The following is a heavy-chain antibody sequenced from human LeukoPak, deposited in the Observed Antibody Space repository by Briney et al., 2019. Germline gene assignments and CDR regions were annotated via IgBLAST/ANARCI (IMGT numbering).Heavy chain of an antibody. D-gene: IGHD3-9*01. J-gene: IGHJ4*02. CDR2: INPNSGGT. CDR1: GGTFSSYA. Sequence: ASVKVSCKASGGTFSSYAISWVRQAPGQGLEWMGWINPNSGGTNYAQKFQAGVTMTHDTSLTTVYMDLTWLTSDDTAVYYCARAFSFDHELFDYWGQGTLVTVSS. V-gene: IGHV1-2*02. CDR3: ARAFSFDHELFDY.